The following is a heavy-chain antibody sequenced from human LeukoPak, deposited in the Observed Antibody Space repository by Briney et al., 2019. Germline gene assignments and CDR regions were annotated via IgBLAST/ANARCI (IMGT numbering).Heavy chain of an antibody. V-gene: IGHV3-21*01. CDR2: ISSSSSYI. J-gene: IGHJ3*02. CDR3: ARDRLVAADAFDI. D-gene: IGHD6-19*01. Sequence: GGSLRLSCAVSGFTFSSYSMNWVRQAPGKGLEWVSSISSSSSYIYYADSVKGRFTISRDNAKNSLYLQMNSLRAEDTAVYYCARDRLVAADAFDIWGQGTMVTVSS. CDR1: GFTFSSYS.